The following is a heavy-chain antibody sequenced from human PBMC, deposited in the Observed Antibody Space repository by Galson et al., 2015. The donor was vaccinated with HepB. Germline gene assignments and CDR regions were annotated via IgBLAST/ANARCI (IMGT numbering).Heavy chain of an antibody. J-gene: IGHJ4*02. D-gene: IGHD6-13*01. CDR2: ISWDGGST. CDR1: GFTFDDFA. CDR3: ARGSGAAAGTGGGY. Sequence: SLRLSCAASGFTFDDFAMHWVRQAPGKGLQWVSLISWDGGSTYYADSVKGRFTISRDNSKNSLYLQMNSLGAGDTAVYYCARGSGAAAGTGGGYWGQGTLVTVSS. V-gene: IGHV3-43D*03.